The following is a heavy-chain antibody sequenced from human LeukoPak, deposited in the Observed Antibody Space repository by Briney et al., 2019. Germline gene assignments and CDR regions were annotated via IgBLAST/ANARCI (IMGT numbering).Heavy chain of an antibody. CDR3: AREGYTVTTSAATDY. D-gene: IGHD4-17*01. Sequence: SETLSLTCTVSGYSISSGYYWGWIRQPSGKGLEWIGSIYHSGSTYYNPSLKSRVTISVDTSKNQFSLKLSSVTAADTAVYYCAREGYTVTTSAATDYWGQGTLVTVSS. CDR2: IYHSGST. V-gene: IGHV4-38-2*02. CDR1: GYSISSGYY. J-gene: IGHJ4*02.